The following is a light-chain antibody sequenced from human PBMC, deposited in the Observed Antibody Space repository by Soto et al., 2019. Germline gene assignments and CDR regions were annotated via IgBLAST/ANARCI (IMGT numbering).Light chain of an antibody. CDR3: QQYGTSPHT. J-gene: IGKJ3*01. CDR1: QSISSSY. Sequence: EIGLTQSPGTLSLSPGERATLSCRASQSISSSYLGWYQQKPGQAPRLLIYGESTRAAGIPDRFSGSGSGTDFTLTISRLEPEDFAVYYCQQYGTSPHTFGPGTKVDIK. V-gene: IGKV3-20*01. CDR2: GES.